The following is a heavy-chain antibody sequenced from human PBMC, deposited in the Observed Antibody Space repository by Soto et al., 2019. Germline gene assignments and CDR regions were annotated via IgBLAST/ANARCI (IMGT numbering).Heavy chain of an antibody. CDR3: AKDPNYYYYGMDV. Sequence: GGSLRLSCAVSGFTFSSYSMNWVRQAPGKGLEWVSYISSSSSTTYYADSVKGRFTISRDNAKKSLYLQMNSLRDEDTAVYYCAKDPNYYYYGMDVWGQGTTVTVSS. CDR2: ISSSSSTT. J-gene: IGHJ6*02. V-gene: IGHV3-48*02. CDR1: GFTFSSYS.